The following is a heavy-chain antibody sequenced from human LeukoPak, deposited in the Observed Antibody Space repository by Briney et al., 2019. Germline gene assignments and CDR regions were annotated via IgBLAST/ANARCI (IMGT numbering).Heavy chain of an antibody. CDR2: INHSVST. CDR1: GGSFSGYY. CDR3: ARGRQGNSYTLRVHAFDI. J-gene: IGHJ3*02. D-gene: IGHD5-18*01. V-gene: IGHV4-34*01. Sequence: PSETLSLTCAVYGGSFSGYYWSWIRQPLGKGLEWIWEINHSVSTNYNPTIKSRVTISVDTSKKQFSLKRSSVTAADTAGYYCARGRQGNSYTLRVHAFDIWGQGTMVTVSS.